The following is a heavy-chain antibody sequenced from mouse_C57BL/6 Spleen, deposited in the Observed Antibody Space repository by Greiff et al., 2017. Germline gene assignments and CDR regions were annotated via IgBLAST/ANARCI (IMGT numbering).Heavy chain of an antibody. CDR1: GFTFSSYG. Sequence: EVKLVESGGDLVKPGGSLKLSCAASGFTFSSYGMSWVRQTPDKRLEWVATISSGGSYTYYPDSVKGRFTIPRDNAKNTRYLQMSSLKSEDTAMYYCARHRGYSNYDLDYWGQGTTLTVSS. CDR3: ARHRGYSNYDLDY. V-gene: IGHV5-6*01. D-gene: IGHD2-5*01. CDR2: ISSGGSYT. J-gene: IGHJ2*01.